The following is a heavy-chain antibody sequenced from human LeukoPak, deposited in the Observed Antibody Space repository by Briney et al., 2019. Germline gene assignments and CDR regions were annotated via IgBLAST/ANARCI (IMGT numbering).Heavy chain of an antibody. CDR1: GFTFSSYA. J-gene: IGHJ4*02. CDR3: AKRDYGDYGIDY. Sequence: GGSLRLSCAASGFTFSSYAMSWVRQAPGKGLEWVSAISGSGGSTYYADSVKGRFTISRDNSKNTLYLQMNSLRAGDTAVYYCAKRDYGDYGIDYWGQGTLVTVSS. D-gene: IGHD4-17*01. CDR2: ISGSGGST. V-gene: IGHV3-23*01.